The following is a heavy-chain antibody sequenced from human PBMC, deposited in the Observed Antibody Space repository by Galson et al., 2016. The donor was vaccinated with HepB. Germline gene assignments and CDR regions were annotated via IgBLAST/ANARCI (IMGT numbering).Heavy chain of an antibody. CDR1: GASISSDSVSRDNW. D-gene: IGHD3-22*01. V-gene: IGHV4-4*02. J-gene: IGHJ6*04. CDR3: SRDSSRGLGYSGMAV. CDR2: MHHEGST. Sequence: SETLSLTCGVSGASISSDSVSRDNWWSWVRQSPGKRLEWIGQMHHEGSTNYNPSLKSRVTISLDTSKNQFSLKLTSVTAADTAVYFCSRDSSRGLGYSGMAVGGKGTTVIVSS.